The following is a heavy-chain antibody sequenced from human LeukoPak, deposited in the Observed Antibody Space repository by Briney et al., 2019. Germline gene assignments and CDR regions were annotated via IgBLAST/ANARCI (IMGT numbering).Heavy chain of an antibody. V-gene: IGHV4-59*08. CDR1: GGSISRYY. D-gene: IGHD5-12*01. CDR2: IYYSGST. Sequence: SETLSLTRTVSGGSISRYYWSWIRQPPGKGRECIAYIYYSGSTNYNPSLKSRVTISVDTSKNQFSLKLSSVTAADTAVYYCARLRRGYSGYDNLGWFDPWGQGTLVTVSS. CDR3: ARLRRGYSGYDNLGWFDP. J-gene: IGHJ5*02.